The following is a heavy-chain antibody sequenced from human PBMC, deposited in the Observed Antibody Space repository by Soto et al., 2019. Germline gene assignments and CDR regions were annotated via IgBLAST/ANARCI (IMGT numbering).Heavy chain of an antibody. CDR1: GYTFTSYG. V-gene: IGHV1-18*01. CDR3: GRGEWTCLKWLDPPYYFDY. J-gene: IGHJ4*02. D-gene: IGHD3-3*01. CDR2: ISAYNGNT. Sequence: QVQLVQSGAEVKKPGASVKVSCKASGYTFTSYGISWVRQAPGQGLEWMGWISAYNGNTNYAQKLQGRVTMTTDTSTSPAYMELRRLRSDDTAVYYWGRGEWTCLKWLDPPYYFDYWGQGTVVNVSS.